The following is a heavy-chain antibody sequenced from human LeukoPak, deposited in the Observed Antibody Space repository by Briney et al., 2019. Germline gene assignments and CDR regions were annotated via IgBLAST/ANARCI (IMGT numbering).Heavy chain of an antibody. J-gene: IGHJ4*02. V-gene: IGHV4-34*01. CDR2: INHSGST. CDR1: GGSFSGYY. CDR3: ARGKGYYYDSSGYFGFDY. Sequence: SETLSLTCAVYGGSFSGYYWSWIRQPPGKGLEWIGEINHSGSTNHNPSLKSRVTISVDTSKNQYSLKLSSVTAADTAVYYCARGKGYYYDSSGYFGFDYWGQGTLVTVS. D-gene: IGHD3-22*01.